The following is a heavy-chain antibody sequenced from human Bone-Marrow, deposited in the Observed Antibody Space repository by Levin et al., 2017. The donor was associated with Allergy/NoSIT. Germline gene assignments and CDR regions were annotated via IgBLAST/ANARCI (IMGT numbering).Heavy chain of an antibody. D-gene: IGHD3-3*01. CDR2: VYYSGTT. CDR3: ARHGDWGLFGVLTGSLNWFDP. Sequence: SETLSLTCTVSSGSISTIGHYWGWIRQPPGKGLEWIGSVYYSGTTYYSPSLQSRVTVSVDTSKNQFSLKLSSVTAADTAIYYCARHGDWGLFGVLTGSLNWFDPWGQGILVTVSS. J-gene: IGHJ5*02. V-gene: IGHV4-39*01. CDR1: SGSISTIGHY.